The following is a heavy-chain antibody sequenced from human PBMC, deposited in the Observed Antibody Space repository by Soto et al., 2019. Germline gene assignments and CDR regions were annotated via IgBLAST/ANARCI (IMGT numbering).Heavy chain of an antibody. D-gene: IGHD3-16*02. CDR3: VRGRLRLGELSLIY. CDR2: IYYSGST. Sequence: SETLSLTCTVSGGSISSYYWSWIRQPPGKGLEWIGYIYYSGSTNYNPSLKSRVTISVDTSKNQFSLKLSSVTAADTAVYYCVRGRLRLGELSLIYWGQGTLVTVSS. V-gene: IGHV4-59*01. J-gene: IGHJ4*02. CDR1: GGSISSYY.